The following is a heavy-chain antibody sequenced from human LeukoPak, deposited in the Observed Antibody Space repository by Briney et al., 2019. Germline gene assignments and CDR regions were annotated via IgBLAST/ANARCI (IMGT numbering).Heavy chain of an antibody. D-gene: IGHD4-17*01. V-gene: IGHV1-69*04. J-gene: IGHJ3*02. CDR1: GGTFSSYA. CDR3: ARGGETTTVHAFDI. Sequence: GASVKVSCKASGGTFSSYAISWVRQAPGQGLEWMGRIIPILGIANYAQKFQGRVTITVDKSTSTAYMELSSLRSEDTAVYYCARGGETTTVHAFDIWGQGTMVTVSS. CDR2: IIPILGIA.